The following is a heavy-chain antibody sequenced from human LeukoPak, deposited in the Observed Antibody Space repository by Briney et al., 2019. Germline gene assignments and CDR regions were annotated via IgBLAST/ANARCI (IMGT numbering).Heavy chain of an antibody. CDR1: GGTFSSYA. Sequence: SSVKVSCKASGGTFSSYAISWVRQAPGQGLEWMGRIIPIFGTANYAQKFQGRVTIITDESTSTAYMELSSLRSEDTAVYYCARDCGGDCYWSPTADAFDIWGQGTMVTVSS. V-gene: IGHV1-69*05. J-gene: IGHJ3*02. CDR2: IIPIFGTA. D-gene: IGHD2-21*02. CDR3: ARDCGGDCYWSPTADAFDI.